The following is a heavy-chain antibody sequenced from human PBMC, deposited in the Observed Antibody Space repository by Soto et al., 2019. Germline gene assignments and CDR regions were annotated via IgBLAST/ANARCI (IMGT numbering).Heavy chain of an antibody. Sequence: SETLSLTCTVSGGSISSSTFYWGWIRQPPGKGLEWIGSIYYSGSTYYNPSLKSRVSISVDTSKNQFSLKLSSVTAADTAVYYCARHWRYNFWSAYYTDQFDYWGQGTLVTVSS. CDR2: IYYSGST. J-gene: IGHJ4*02. CDR1: GGSISSSTFY. CDR3: ARHWRYNFWSAYYTDQFDY. D-gene: IGHD3-3*01. V-gene: IGHV4-39*01.